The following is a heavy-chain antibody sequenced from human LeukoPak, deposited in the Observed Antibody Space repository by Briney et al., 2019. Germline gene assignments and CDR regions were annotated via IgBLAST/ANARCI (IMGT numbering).Heavy chain of an antibody. J-gene: IGHJ4*02. V-gene: IGHV3-23*01. CDR3: AKARTPYNSGFDY. Sequence: GGSLRLSCAASGFTFSSYAMSWVRQAPGKGLEWVSAISGSGGSTYYADSVKGRFTISRDNSKNTLSLQMSSLRAEDTAVYYCAKARTPYNSGFDYWGQGTLVAVSS. CDR2: ISGSGGST. D-gene: IGHD6-19*01. CDR1: GFTFSSYA.